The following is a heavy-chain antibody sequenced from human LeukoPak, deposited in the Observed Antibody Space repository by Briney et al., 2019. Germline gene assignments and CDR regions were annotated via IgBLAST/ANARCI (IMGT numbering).Heavy chain of an antibody. CDR3: TRETGGSTLVTLPSDN. V-gene: IGHV1-2*02. Sequence: ASVKVSCKISGYTFIGYYIHWVRQAPGQGLEWMGWINPNSGATNYAQKFQGRVTMTRDRSISTAYMKLNWLTSDDTAIYYCTRETGGSTLVTLPSDNWGQGTPVTVSS. CDR2: INPNSGAT. D-gene: IGHD4-23*01. CDR1: GYTFIGYY. J-gene: IGHJ4*02.